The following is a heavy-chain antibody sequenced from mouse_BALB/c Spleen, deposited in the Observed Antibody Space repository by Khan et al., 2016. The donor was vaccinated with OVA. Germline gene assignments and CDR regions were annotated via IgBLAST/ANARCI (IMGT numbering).Heavy chain of an antibody. CDR1: GYTFPSYT. CDR2: INPSNGYT. J-gene: IGHJ3*01. D-gene: IGHD2-14*01. V-gene: IGHV1-4*01. Sequence: QVQLQQSGAELARPGASVKMSCKASGYTFPSYTIHWIQKRPGQGLEWIGYINPSNGYTNYNQKFKDKATLTTDKSSTTAYLQLSSLTSDDSAVYNCVRDGAYHRNDGWFAYWGQGTLVTVSA. CDR3: VRDGAYHRNDGWFAY.